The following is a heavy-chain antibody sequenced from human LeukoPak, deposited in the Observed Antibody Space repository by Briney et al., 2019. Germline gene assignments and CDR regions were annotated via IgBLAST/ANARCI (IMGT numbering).Heavy chain of an antibody. V-gene: IGHV3-7*01. D-gene: IGHD3-3*01. J-gene: IGHJ4*02. CDR3: ATQASYDFWSSLYYFDN. Sequence: GGSLRLSCAASGFTFNTYWMTWARQAPGKGLQWVANIKHDGSEKNYVDSVKGRFTISRDNAKKSLCLQMSSLRGEDTAVYYCATQASYDFWSSLYYFDNWGQGTLVGVSS. CDR1: GFTFNTYW. CDR2: IKHDGSEK.